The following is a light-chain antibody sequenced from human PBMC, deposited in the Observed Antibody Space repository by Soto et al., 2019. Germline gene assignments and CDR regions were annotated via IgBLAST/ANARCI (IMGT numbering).Light chain of an antibody. Sequence: DIKMTQSPSSLSASVGDRVTITCRASQTISNYLQWYQQKSGQAPKLLVYAASILHSGVPSRFSGSGSGTDFTLTINSLQPEDFANYYCLQTSTTLTWTFGQGTKVDIK. CDR2: AAS. CDR1: QTISNY. CDR3: LQTSTTLTWT. J-gene: IGKJ1*01. V-gene: IGKV1-39*01.